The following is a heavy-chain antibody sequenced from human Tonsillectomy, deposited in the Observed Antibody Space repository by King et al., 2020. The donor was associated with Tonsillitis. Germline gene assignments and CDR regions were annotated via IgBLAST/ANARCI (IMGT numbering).Heavy chain of an antibody. CDR2: ISGSGAYA. CDR1: GFTFSNYA. V-gene: IGHV3-23*04. Sequence: VQLVESGGGLVQSGGSLRLSCAASGFTFSNYAMSWVRQAPGKGLEWVSSISGSGAYAYYADSAEGRFTISRDNSKNTLCLQMNSRRAEDTAVYYCAKQIGFCSGGTCSLDNWGQGALVTVSS. CDR3: AKQIGFCSGGTCSLDN. D-gene: IGHD2-15*01. J-gene: IGHJ4*02.